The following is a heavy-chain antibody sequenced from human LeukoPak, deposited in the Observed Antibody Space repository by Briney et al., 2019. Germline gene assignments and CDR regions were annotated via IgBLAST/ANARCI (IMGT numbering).Heavy chain of an antibody. V-gene: IGHV4-59*01. J-gene: IGHJ4*02. CDR3: ARVQIGYSYGLFDY. D-gene: IGHD5-18*01. CDR1: GGSIINYY. Sequence: ASETLSLTCTVSGGSIINYYWSWIRQPPGKGLEWIGYVYYTGSTNYNPSLKSRVTISVDTSKNQFSVKLSSVTAADTAVYYCARVQIGYSYGLFDYWGQGTLVTVSS. CDR2: VYYTGST.